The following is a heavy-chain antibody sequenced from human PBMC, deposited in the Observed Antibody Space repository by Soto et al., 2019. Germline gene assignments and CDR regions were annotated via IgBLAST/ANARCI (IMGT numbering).Heavy chain of an antibody. Sequence: GESLKISCKGSGYSFTSYWIGWVRQMPGKGLEWMGIIYPGDSDTRYSPSFQGQVTISADKSISTAYLQWSSLKASDTAMYYCARLQGSSSWPDYYYYGMDVWGQGTTVTVSS. J-gene: IGHJ6*02. V-gene: IGHV5-51*01. D-gene: IGHD6-13*01. CDR1: GYSFTSYW. CDR2: IYPGDSDT. CDR3: ARLQGSSSWPDYYYYGMDV.